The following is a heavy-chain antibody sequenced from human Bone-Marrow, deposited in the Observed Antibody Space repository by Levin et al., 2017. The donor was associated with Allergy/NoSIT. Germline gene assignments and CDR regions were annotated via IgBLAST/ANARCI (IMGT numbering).Heavy chain of an antibody. Sequence: GESLKISCAASGFTFSSYAMHWVRQAPGKGLEWVAVISYDGSNKYYADSVKGRFTISRDNSKNTLYLQMNSLRAEDTAVYYCARTKGIAVAGSPHDAFDIWGQGTMVTVSS. V-gene: IGHV3-30*04. J-gene: IGHJ3*02. CDR3: ARTKGIAVAGSPHDAFDI. D-gene: IGHD6-19*01. CDR2: ISYDGSNK. CDR1: GFTFSSYA.